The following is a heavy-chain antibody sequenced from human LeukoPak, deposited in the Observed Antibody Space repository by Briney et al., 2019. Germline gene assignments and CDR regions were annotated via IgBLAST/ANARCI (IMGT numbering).Heavy chain of an antibody. V-gene: IGHV4-61*02. CDR1: GGSISSGSYY. CDR2: IYTSGST. J-gene: IGHJ4*02. D-gene: IGHD6-13*01. Sequence: PSETLSLTCTVSGGSISSGSYYWSWIRQPAGKGLEWIGRIYTSGSTNYNPSLRSRVTISVDTSKNQFSLKLSSVTAADTAVYYCARARYSSSWYYDYWGQGTLVTVSS. CDR3: ARARYSSSWYYDY.